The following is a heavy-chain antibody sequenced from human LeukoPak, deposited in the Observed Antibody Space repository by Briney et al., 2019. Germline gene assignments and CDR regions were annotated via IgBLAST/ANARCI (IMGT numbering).Heavy chain of an antibody. CDR3: ARVYSNSWSGSFFDY. D-gene: IGHD1-26*01. Sequence: GGSLRLSCVPSGFTFSSYCMSWVRQAPGKGLEWVATIKHDGGEKYYVDSVKGRFTISRDNAKNSLYLQMNSLRAEDTAVYYCARVYSNSWSGSFFDYWGHGTLVTVSS. CDR2: IKHDGGEK. V-gene: IGHV3-7*04. CDR1: GFTFSSYC. J-gene: IGHJ4*01.